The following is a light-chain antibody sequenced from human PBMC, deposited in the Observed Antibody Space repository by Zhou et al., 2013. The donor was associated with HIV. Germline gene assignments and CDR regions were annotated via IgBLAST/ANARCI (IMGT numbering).Light chain of an antibody. V-gene: IGKV1-13*02. J-gene: IGKJ1*01. CDR2: DAS. CDR3: QQSPT. Sequence: AIQLTQSPSSLSASVGDRVTITCRASQGISSALAWYQQKPGKAPKLLIYDASSLESGVPSRFSGSGSGTDFTLTISSLQPEDFATYYCQQSPTFGQGTKVEIK. CDR1: QGISSA.